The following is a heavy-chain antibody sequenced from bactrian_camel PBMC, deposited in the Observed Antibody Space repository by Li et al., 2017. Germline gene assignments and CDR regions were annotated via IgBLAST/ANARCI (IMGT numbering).Heavy chain of an antibody. CDR1: GYISKSGC. CDR2: ILSGAKST. Sequence: HVQLVESGGGSVQAGGSLRLSCVRSGYISKSGCMAWFRQAPGKEREGLAAILSGAKSTIYAASVKGRFTISQDNTKKMVYLQMNSLSPEDTAIYYCAASTREAVWGLSSTAFDYWGQGTQVTVS. J-gene: IGHJ6*01. D-gene: IGHD4*01. CDR3: AASTREAVWGLSSTAFDY. V-gene: IGHV3S53*01.